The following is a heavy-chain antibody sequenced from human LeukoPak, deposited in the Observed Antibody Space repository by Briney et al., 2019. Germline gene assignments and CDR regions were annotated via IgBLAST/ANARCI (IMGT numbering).Heavy chain of an antibody. D-gene: IGHD2-2*01. CDR2: ISDSGGST. Sequence: PGGSLTLSCTASGFTFRSYAMTWVRQAPGKGLEWVSVISDSGGSTYYADSVKGRFTISRDNSKNTLYLQMNSLGAEDTAVYYCAKKLPGVKYFDYWGRGTLVTVSS. CDR3: AKKLPGVKYFDY. J-gene: IGHJ4*02. CDR1: GFTFRSYA. V-gene: IGHV3-23*01.